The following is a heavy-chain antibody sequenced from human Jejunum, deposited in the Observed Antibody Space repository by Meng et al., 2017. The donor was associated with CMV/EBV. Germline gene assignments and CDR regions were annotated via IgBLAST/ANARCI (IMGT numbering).Heavy chain of an antibody. Sequence: SGAASEFTFSDYYMTWIRQAPGKGLEWVSYISSRGDSTYYADSVKGRFTISRDNAKNSLYLQMNFLRGEDTAVYYCAKTGGWKFDPWGQGTLVTVSS. D-gene: IGHD1-1*01. V-gene: IGHV3-11*01. J-gene: IGHJ5*02. CDR2: ISSRGDST. CDR1: EFTFSDYY. CDR3: AKTGGWKFDP.